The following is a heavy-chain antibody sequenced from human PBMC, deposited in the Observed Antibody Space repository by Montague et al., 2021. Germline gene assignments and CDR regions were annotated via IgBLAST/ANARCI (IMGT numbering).Heavy chain of an antibody. CDR3: AVTNPYYYYGMDV. CDR2: IYYSRRT. J-gene: IGHJ6*02. Sequence: SDTLSLTGSVSGASISDYYWSWIRQPPGKGLEWIGYIYYSRRTNYNPSLKSRVTISVDTSKNQFSLKLSSVTAADTAFYYCAVTNPYYYYGMDVWGQGTTVTVSS. D-gene: IGHD1-14*01. V-gene: IGHV4-59*07. CDR1: GASISDYY.